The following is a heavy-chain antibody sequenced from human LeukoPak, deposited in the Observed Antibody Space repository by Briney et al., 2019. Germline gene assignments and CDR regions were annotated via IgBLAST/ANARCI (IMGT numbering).Heavy chain of an antibody. D-gene: IGHD6-13*01. J-gene: IGHJ4*02. V-gene: IGHV3-33*01. CDR3: ARDQGDWMAAAGGMDY. Sequence: MHWXXXAPGXXLXXXXXXRYDVTNKYYAESVKGRFTISRENSKNTLYLQMNSLRAEDTAVYYCARDQGDWMAAAGGMDYWGQGTLVTVSS. CDR2: XRYDVTNK.